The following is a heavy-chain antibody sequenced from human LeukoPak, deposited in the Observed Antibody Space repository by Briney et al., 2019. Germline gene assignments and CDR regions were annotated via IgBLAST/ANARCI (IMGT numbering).Heavy chain of an antibody. Sequence: PGGSLRLSCAASGFTFSDPWMGWVRQAPGKGLEWVGRIKSTADGGATDYAAAVQGRSTISRDDSKDNLYLQMNSLKTEDTAVYYCTTYGGYEGLSDHWGQGTLVTVSS. CDR2: IKSTADGGAT. J-gene: IGHJ5*02. D-gene: IGHD5-12*01. V-gene: IGHV3-15*01. CDR3: TTYGGYEGLSDH. CDR1: GFTFSDPW.